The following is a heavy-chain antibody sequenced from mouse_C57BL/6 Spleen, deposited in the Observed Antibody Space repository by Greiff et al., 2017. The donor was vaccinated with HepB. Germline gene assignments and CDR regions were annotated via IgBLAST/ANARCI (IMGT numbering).Heavy chain of an antibody. V-gene: IGHV1-77*01. CDR3: ARDPYYYGSSYNYAMDY. J-gene: IGHJ4*01. CDR1: GYTFTDYY. Sequence: VQLQQSGAELVKPGASVKISCKASGYTFTDYYINWVKQRPGQGLEWIGKIGPGSGSTYYNEKFKGKATLTADKSSSTAYMQLSSLTSEDSAVYFCARDPYYYGSSYNYAMDYWGQGTSVTVSS. CDR2: IGPGSGST. D-gene: IGHD1-1*01.